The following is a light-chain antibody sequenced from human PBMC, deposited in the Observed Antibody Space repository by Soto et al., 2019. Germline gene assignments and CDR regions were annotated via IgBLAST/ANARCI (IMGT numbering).Light chain of an antibody. J-gene: IGKJ3*01. CDR3: QQYNNWPPFT. V-gene: IGKV3-15*01. CDR1: QGVGSD. Sequence: EIVMTQAPVTLSASPGERVTLSCRASQGVGSDVAWYQQKPGQAPGLLIYGASIREVGVTDRFSDSGSGTEFTLNISSLQSEYFAVYYCQQYNNWPPFTYYPGTIVDIK. CDR2: GAS.